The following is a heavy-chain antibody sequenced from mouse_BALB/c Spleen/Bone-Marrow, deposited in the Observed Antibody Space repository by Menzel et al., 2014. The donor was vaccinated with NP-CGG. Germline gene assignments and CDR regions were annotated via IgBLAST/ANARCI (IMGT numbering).Heavy chain of an antibody. V-gene: IGHV1-9*01. J-gene: IGHJ3*01. CDR1: GYTFSSYW. D-gene: IGHD1-1*02. Sequence: VQLQQSGAELMKPGASVKISCKATGYTFSSYWIEWVKQGPGHGLEWIGEILPGSGSTNYNEKFKGKATFTADTSSNTAYMQLSSLTSEDSAVYYCASFYGRFAYWGQGTLVTVSA. CDR3: ASFYGRFAY. CDR2: ILPGSGST.